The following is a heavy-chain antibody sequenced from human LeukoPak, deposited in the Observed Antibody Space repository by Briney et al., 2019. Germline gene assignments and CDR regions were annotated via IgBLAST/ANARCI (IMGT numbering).Heavy chain of an antibody. CDR3: ARQWLGPSRSGTSNNWFDP. J-gene: IGHJ5*02. D-gene: IGHD5-18*01. V-gene: IGHV4-59*08. CDR2: INNRGNT. CDR1: GGCTNTFY. Sequence: PSENLSLNCTVAGGCTNTFYWVWLRQPPGQGLEWSMHINNRGNTNSNHFLKSLVTISVNTPNSPFFLKLISVTAADTAVYYCARQWLGPSRSGTSNNWFDPWGQGTLVTVSS.